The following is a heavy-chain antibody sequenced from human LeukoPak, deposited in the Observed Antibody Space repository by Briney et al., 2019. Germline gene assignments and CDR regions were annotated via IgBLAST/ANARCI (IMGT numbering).Heavy chain of an antibody. CDR3: ARHSSSWSPNPDY. CDR1: GGSISSSSYY. Sequence: PSETLSLTCSVSGGSISSSSYYWGWIRQPPGKGLEWIGTIYSSGSTYYIPSLKSRLTMSIDTSKNQFSLKLSSVTAADTAVYYCARHSSSWSPNPDYWGQGTLVIVSS. CDR2: IYSSGST. V-gene: IGHV4-39*01. D-gene: IGHD6-13*01. J-gene: IGHJ4*02.